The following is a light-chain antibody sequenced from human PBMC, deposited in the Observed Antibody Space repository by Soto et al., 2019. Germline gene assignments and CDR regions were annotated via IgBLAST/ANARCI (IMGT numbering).Light chain of an antibody. V-gene: IGKV1-5*01. CDR2: AAS. CDR3: QQYYSYPLT. Sequence: DIQMTQSPSTLSASVGDRVTITCRASQRITGWLAWYQQKPGKAPNLLIYAASTLQSGVPSRFSGSGSGTDFTLTISCLQSEDFATYYCQQYYSYPLTFGGGTKVDI. CDR1: QRITGW. J-gene: IGKJ4*01.